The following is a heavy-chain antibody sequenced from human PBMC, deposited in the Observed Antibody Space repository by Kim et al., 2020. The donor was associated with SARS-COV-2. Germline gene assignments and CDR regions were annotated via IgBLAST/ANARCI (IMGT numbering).Heavy chain of an antibody. CDR1: GYTFTGYY. CDR2: INPNSGGT. D-gene: IGHD1-1*01. CDR3: AGATFPPDKLERHPDAFDI. J-gene: IGHJ3*02. V-gene: IGHV1-2*06. Sequence: ASVKVSCKASGYTFTGYYMHWVRQAPGQGLEWMGRINPNSGGTNYAQKFQGRVTMTRDTSISTAYMELSRLRSDDTAVYYCAGATFPPDKLERHPDAFDIWGQGTMVTVSS.